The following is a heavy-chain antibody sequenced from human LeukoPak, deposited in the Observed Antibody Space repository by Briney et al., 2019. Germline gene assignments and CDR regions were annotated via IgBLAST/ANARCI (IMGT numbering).Heavy chain of an antibody. CDR3: ARALRRDDYKPVVGMDV. V-gene: IGHV4-59*01. CDR2: IYYTGST. D-gene: IGHD5-24*01. J-gene: IGHJ6*02. CDR1: GGSISTYY. Sequence: SETPSLTCTVSGGSISTYYWTWIRQPPGKGLEWIGYIYYTGSTNYNPSLKSRVTISLDTSKNQFSLKLSSVTAADTAVYYCARALRRDDYKPVVGMDVWGQGTTVTVSS.